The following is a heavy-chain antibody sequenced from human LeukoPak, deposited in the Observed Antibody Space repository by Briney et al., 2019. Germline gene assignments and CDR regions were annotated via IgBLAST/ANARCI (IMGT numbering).Heavy chain of an antibody. J-gene: IGHJ4*02. CDR1: GGSISGYY. V-gene: IGHV4-59*01. Sequence: PSETLSLTCTVSGGSISGYYWSWIRQPPGKGLEWIGYYSGSTKYNPSLKSRVTISVDTSKNQFSLKLSSVTAADTAVYYCARGSSSSGWGDYWGQGTLVTVSS. D-gene: IGHD6-19*01. CDR2: YSGST. CDR3: ARGSSSSGWGDY.